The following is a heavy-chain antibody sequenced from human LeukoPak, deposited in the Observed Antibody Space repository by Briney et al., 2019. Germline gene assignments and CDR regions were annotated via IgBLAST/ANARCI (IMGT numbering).Heavy chain of an antibody. V-gene: IGHV4-59*01. CDR1: GGSISSYY. Sequence: SETLSLTCTVSGGSISSYYWSWIRQPPGKGLEWIGYIYYSGSTNYNPSLTSRVTISVDTSKNQFSLKLSSVTAADTAVYYCARDVTVTGEPYNWFDPWGQGTLVTVSS. CDR3: ARDVTVTGEPYNWFDP. J-gene: IGHJ5*02. D-gene: IGHD7-27*01. CDR2: IYYSGST.